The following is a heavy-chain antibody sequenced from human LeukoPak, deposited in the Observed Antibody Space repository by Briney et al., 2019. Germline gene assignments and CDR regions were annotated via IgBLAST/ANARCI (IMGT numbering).Heavy chain of an antibody. J-gene: IGHJ4*02. CDR3: AKDYSYYDSSGYLDY. CDR2: ISYDGSNK. CDR1: GFTFSSYG. D-gene: IGHD3-22*01. V-gene: IGHV3-30*18. Sequence: GGSLRLSYAASGFTFSSYGMHWVRQAPGKGLEWVAVISYDGSNKYYADSVKGRFTISRDNSKNTLYLQMNSLRAEDTAVYYCAKDYSYYDSSGYLDYWGQGTLVTVSS.